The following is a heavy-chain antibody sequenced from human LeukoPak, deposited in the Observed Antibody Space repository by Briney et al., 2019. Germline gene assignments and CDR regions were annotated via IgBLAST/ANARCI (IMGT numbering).Heavy chain of an antibody. CDR1: GYTFTSYD. J-gene: IGHJ4*02. CDR3: AKLSSKGRGYIDY. D-gene: IGHD3-22*01. V-gene: IGHV1-8*01. CDR2: MNPNSGNT. Sequence: ASVKVSCKASGYTFTSYDINWVRQATGQGLEWMGWMNPNSGNTGYAQKFQGRVTMTRNTSISTAYMELSSLRSEDTAVYYCAKLSSKGRGYIDYWGQGTLVTVSS.